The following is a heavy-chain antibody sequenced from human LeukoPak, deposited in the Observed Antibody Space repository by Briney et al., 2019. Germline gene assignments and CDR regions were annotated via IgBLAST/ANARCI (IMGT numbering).Heavy chain of an antibody. J-gene: IGHJ5*01. CDR1: GYTFTGYY. CDR3: ARGSLAIFDWLDS. CDR2: INPNTGDT. D-gene: IGHD3-3*02. V-gene: IGHV1-2*02. Sequence: ASVKVSCKASGYTFTGYYMHWVRQAPGQGLEWMGWINPNTGDTNYAQKFQDRVSMTRDTSINTAYMELHRLRSDDTALYYCARGSLAIFDWLDSWGQGTLVTVSS.